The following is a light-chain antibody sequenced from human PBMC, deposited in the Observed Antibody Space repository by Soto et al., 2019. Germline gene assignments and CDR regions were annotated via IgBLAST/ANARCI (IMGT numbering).Light chain of an antibody. CDR1: SSDVGGYNY. J-gene: IGLJ3*02. V-gene: IGLV2-11*01. CDR2: DVS. Sequence: QSALTQPRSVSGSPGQSVTISCTGTSSDVGGYNYVSWYQQHPGKAPKLMIYDVSKRPSGVSDRFSGSKSGNTASLTISRLQAEDEAHYYCSSYTTAYTQVFGGGTKLTVL. CDR3: SSYTTAYTQV.